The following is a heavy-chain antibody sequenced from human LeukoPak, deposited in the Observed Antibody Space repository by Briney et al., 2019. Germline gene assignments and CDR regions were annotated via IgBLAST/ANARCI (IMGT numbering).Heavy chain of an antibody. CDR1: RYSFTNYW. Sequence: GESLMISCKGSRYSFTNYWIGWVRQMPGKGLEWMGIIYCGDSTTKYSPSFQGQVTISADKSLNTAYLQWSSLKASDTAIYYCARPEYGASDYWGQGTLVTVSS. V-gene: IGHV5-51*01. J-gene: IGHJ4*02. CDR3: ARPEYGASDY. CDR2: IYCGDSTT. D-gene: IGHD4-17*01.